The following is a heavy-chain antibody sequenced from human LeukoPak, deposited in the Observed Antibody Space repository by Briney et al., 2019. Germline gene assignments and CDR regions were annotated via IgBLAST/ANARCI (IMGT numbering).Heavy chain of an antibody. CDR1: RDAISSDDHY. CDR2: IYYSGNT. D-gene: IGHD5-24*01. V-gene: IGHV4-39*02. CDR3: ARGKPRNGYNFXL. Sequence: SETLSLTCFVSRDAISSDDHYWVWVRQPPGKGLEWIGTIYYSGNTYYSPSLKSRVTLSVETSGNHFSLNLSSVTAADTAVYFCARGKPRNGYNFXLWGQGMLVTVSS. J-gene: IGHJ5*02.